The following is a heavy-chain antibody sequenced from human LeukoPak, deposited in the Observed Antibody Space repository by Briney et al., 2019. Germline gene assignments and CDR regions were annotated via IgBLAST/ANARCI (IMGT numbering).Heavy chain of an antibody. J-gene: IGHJ4*02. CDR2: IRQDGGEK. CDR3: ARYCSGGSCWDY. CDR1: AFTFARHW. D-gene: IGHD2-15*01. Sequence: PGGSLRLSCVASAFTFARHWMSWVRQAPGKPLEWVATIRQDGGEKYYLDSVKGRFIISRDNAKNSLYLQMNSLRAEDTAVYYCARYCSGGSCWDYWGQGTLVTVSS. V-gene: IGHV3-7*01.